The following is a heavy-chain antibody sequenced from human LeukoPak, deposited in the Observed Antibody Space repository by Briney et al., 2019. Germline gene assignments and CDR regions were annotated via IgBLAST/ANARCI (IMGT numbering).Heavy chain of an antibody. D-gene: IGHD2-21*02. CDR3: ARVRWGDFSPQCDY. CDR2: ISSRSGYI. J-gene: IGHJ4*02. CDR1: GFMFDTYS. Sequence: GGSLRLSCVGSGFMFDTYSMNWVRQAPEKGLEWVSSISSRSGYIYYADSVKGRFTISRDNANNSVYLQMNRLKAEDTAVYYCARVRWGDFSPQCDYWGQGTLITVSS. V-gene: IGHV3-21*01.